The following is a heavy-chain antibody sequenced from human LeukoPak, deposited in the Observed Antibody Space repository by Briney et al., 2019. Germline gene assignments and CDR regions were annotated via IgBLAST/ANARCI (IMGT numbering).Heavy chain of an antibody. Sequence: GASVTVSYTASGYTFTSYGISWVRQAPGLGLEWMGWISGYNGNTKYAQKLQGRVTMTTDTSTSTAYMELRALRSDDTAVYFCARDLDVDTAMVPGYMDVWGKGTTVTVSS. V-gene: IGHV1-18*01. D-gene: IGHD5-18*01. J-gene: IGHJ6*03. CDR2: ISGYNGNT. CDR3: ARDLDVDTAMVPGYMDV. CDR1: GYTFTSYG.